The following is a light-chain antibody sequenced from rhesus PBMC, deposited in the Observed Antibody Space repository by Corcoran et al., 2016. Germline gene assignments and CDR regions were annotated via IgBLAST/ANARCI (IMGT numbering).Light chain of an antibody. J-gene: IGKJ1*01. CDR2: KAS. Sequence: DIQMTQSPSSLSASVGDTVTITCRASQGISSWLAWYQQKPGKAPKLLIYKASSLQSGVPSRFSGSGSGTDFPLTSSSLQSEDCATYYCQQYSSRRTFGQGTKVEIK. CDR3: QQYSSRRT. CDR1: QGISSW. V-gene: IGKV1-22*01.